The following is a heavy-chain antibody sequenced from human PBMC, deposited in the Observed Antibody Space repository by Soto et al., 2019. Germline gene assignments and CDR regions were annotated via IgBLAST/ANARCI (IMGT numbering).Heavy chain of an antibody. CDR1: GYTFTSYG. Sequence: ASVKVSCKASGYTFTSYGIGWVRQAPGQGLEWMGWISAYNGNTNYAQKLQGRVTMTTDTSTSTAYMELRSLRSDDTAVYYCATSGYSYGYYVDYYSYMDVWGKGTTVTVS. CDR3: ATSGYSYGYYVDYYSYMDV. D-gene: IGHD5-18*01. CDR2: ISAYNGNT. V-gene: IGHV1-18*01. J-gene: IGHJ6*03.